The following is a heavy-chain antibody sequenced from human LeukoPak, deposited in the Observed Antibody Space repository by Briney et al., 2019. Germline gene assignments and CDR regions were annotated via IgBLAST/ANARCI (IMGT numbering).Heavy chain of an antibody. J-gene: IGHJ4*02. D-gene: IGHD6-13*01. CDR2: IYYSGST. CDR1: GGSISSYY. V-gene: IGHV4-59*01. CDR3: ARTWRDEQQLVNFDY. Sequence: SETLSLTCTVSGGSISSYYWSWIRQPPGKGLEWIGYIYYSGSTNYNPSLKSRVTISVDTSKNQFSLKLSSVTAADTAVYYCARTWRDEQQLVNFDYWGQGTLVTVSS.